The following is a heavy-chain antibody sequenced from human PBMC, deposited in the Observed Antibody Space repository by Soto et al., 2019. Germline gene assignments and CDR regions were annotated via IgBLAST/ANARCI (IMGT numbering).Heavy chain of an antibody. Sequence: QVQLQESGPGLVKPSQTLSLTCTVSGGSISSGGYYWRWIRQHPGKGMEWIGYIYYSGSTYYNPSLKSRVTISVDTSKNQFSLKLSSVTAADTAVYYCARDGGCSSTSCYSFWFDPWGQGTLVTVSS. D-gene: IGHD2-2*01. CDR2: IYYSGST. J-gene: IGHJ5*02. CDR1: GGSISSGGYY. V-gene: IGHV4-31*03. CDR3: ARDGGCSSTSCYSFWFDP.